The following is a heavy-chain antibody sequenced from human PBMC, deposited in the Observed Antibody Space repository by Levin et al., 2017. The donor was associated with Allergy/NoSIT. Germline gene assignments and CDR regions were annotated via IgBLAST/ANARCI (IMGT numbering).Heavy chain of an antibody. Sequence: GESLKISCAASGFTFSSYAMSWVRQAPGKGPEWVSAISGSGGSTYYADSVKGRFTISRDNSKNTLYLQMNSLRAEDTAVYYCAKDQIVAGTRLADYWGQGALVTVSS. V-gene: IGHV3-23*01. D-gene: IGHD6-19*01. J-gene: IGHJ4*02. CDR2: ISGSGGST. CDR1: GFTFSSYA. CDR3: AKDQIVAGTRLADY.